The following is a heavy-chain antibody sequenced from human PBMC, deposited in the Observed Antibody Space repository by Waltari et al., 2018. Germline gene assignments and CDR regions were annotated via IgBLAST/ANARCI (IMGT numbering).Heavy chain of an antibody. V-gene: IGHV3-33*01. CDR1: GFTLRTYG. Sequence: QVQLVESGGGVVQPGGSLRLSCAASGFTLRTYGMHWFRQVPGTGLEWVALLYPELSNEDAADSVKGRFSVSRDNSKNTMYLHMNSLRVEDTGVYYCARDRAEYSSSVPFDYWGQGTLVTVSS. CDR2: LYPELSNE. CDR3: ARDRAEYSSSVPFDY. D-gene: IGHD6-6*01. J-gene: IGHJ4*02.